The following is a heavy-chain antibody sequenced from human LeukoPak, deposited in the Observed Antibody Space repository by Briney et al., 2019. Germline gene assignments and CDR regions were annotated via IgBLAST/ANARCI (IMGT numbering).Heavy chain of an antibody. CDR1: GFPFKGYW. V-gene: IGHV3-7*01. CDR3: ARDGGELWPLDE. CDR2: IKPDGSET. Sequence: GGSLRLSCVASGFPFKGYWMTWVRQSPGKGLDWVTNIKPDGSETNYLDSVKGRFTISRDNARDSLFLEMNNLRVDDTAVYYCARDGGELWPLDEWGQGILVTVSS. J-gene: IGHJ4*02. D-gene: IGHD3-10*01.